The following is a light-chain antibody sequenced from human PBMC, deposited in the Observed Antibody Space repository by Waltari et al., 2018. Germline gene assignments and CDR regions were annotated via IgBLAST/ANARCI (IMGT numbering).Light chain of an antibody. CDR2: EAS. CDR1: QSISKW. Sequence: DIRMTQSPSTLSASAGDRVIISCRASQSISKWLAWYQQKSGKAPKLLIYEASTLQIGVPSRFIGTGSGTDFTLTISSLQPDDFATYYCQQYNSYSLLTFGGGTKVEIK. V-gene: IGKV1-5*03. J-gene: IGKJ4*01. CDR3: QQYNSYSLLT.